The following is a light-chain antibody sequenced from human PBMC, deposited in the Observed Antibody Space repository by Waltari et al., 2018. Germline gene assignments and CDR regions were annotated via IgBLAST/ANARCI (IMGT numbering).Light chain of an antibody. Sequence: EIVLTQSPGTLSVSPGERATLSCRASQSVNRYLAWYQQKPGQAPRLLIYYASTRATGIPDRFSGSGSGTDFSLTISRLEPEDYAVYHCQHYLRLPATFGQGTKVEIK. J-gene: IGKJ1*01. CDR2: YAS. V-gene: IGKV3-20*01. CDR1: QSVNRY. CDR3: QHYLRLPAT.